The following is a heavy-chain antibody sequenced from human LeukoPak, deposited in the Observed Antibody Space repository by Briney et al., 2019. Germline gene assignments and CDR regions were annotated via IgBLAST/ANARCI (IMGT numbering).Heavy chain of an antibody. CDR2: IWYDGSNK. CDR3: ARDSKVSPNHDILTGYWSDYFDY. J-gene: IGHJ4*02. V-gene: IGHV3-33*01. Sequence: GGSLRLSCAASGFTFSSYGMHWVRQAPGKGLEWEAVIWYDGSNKYYADSVKGRFTISRDNAKNSLYLQMNSLRAEDTAVYYCARDSKVSPNHDILTGYWSDYFDYWGQGTLVTVSS. D-gene: IGHD3-9*01. CDR1: GFTFSSYG.